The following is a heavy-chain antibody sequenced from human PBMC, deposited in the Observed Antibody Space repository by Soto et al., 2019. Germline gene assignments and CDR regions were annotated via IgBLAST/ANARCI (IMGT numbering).Heavy chain of an antibody. CDR1: GGTFRSYA. V-gene: IGHV1-69*13. CDR3: AREKSSYGGNSGIVPGDTIDY. Sequence: GAAVKVSRKDSGGTFRSYASSWVRQAPGQGLKWMGGIIPIFGTANYAQKFQGRVTITADESTSTAYMELRSLRSDDTAVYYCAREKSSYGGNSGIVPGDTIDYWGQGTLVTVSS. CDR2: IIPIFGTA. D-gene: IGHD4-17*01. J-gene: IGHJ4*02.